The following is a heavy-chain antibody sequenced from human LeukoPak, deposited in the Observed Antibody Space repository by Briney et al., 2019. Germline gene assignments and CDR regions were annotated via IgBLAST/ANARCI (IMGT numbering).Heavy chain of an antibody. CDR3: ASAPISKTNYFDY. D-gene: IGHD2-2*01. Sequence: GGSLRLSCEASGFTLNKYWMHWVRQAPGKGLVWVSRITGDGSDIAYADSVKGRFTISRDNAKNSLYLQMNSLRAEDTAVYYCASAPISKTNYFDYWGQGTLVTVSS. V-gene: IGHV3-74*01. CDR2: ITGDGSDI. J-gene: IGHJ4*02. CDR1: GFTLNKYW.